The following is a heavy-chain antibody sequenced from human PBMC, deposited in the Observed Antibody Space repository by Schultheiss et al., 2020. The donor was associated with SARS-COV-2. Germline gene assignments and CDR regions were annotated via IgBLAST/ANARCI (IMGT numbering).Heavy chain of an antibody. D-gene: IGHD3-16*01. CDR2: INWNGGST. Sequence: GGSLRLSCAASGFTFDDYGMSWVRQAPGKGLEWVSGINWNGGSTCYADSVKGRFTISRDNAKNSLYLQMNSLRAEDTAVYYCAKDQEGRYYDYVWGSYGPYYFDYWGQGTLVTVSS. V-gene: IGHV3-20*04. CDR3: AKDQEGRYYDYVWGSYGPYYFDY. J-gene: IGHJ4*02. CDR1: GFTFDDYG.